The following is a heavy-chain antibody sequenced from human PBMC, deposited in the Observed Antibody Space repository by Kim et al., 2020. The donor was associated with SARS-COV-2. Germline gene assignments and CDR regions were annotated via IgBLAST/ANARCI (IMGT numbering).Heavy chain of an antibody. CDR3: ARDYSSGWYVVYYYGMDV. J-gene: IGHJ6*02. D-gene: IGHD6-19*01. V-gene: IGHV3-9*01. CDR1: GFTFGDYA. CDR2: ISWNSGSI. Sequence: GGSLRLSCAASGFTFGDYAMHWVRQAPGKGLEWVSGISWNSGSIGYADSVKGRFTISRDNAKNSLYLQMNSLRAEDTALYYCARDYSSGWYVVYYYGMDVWGQGTTVTVSS.